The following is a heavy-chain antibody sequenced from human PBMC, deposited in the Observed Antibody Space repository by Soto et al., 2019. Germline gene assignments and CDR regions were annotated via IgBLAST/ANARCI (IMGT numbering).Heavy chain of an antibody. CDR3: VKGGYKTGWPPFDH. V-gene: IGHV3-30*18. CDR2: ISDDGKTQ. CDR1: RFRFSAYG. Sequence: QVKLVESGGAVVQSGRSLRLSCTASRFRFSAYGMDWVRQAPGKGLEWVALISDDGKTQFFTDSVEGRFTISRDNSRNTLYLQMNSLRPEDTAVYYCVKGGYKTGWPPFDHWGHGTRVTVSS. D-gene: IGHD6-19*01. J-gene: IGHJ4*01.